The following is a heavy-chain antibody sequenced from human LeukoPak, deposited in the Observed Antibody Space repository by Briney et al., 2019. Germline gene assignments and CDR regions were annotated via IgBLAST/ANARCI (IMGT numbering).Heavy chain of an antibody. V-gene: IGHV3-49*03. CDR2: IRSKAKGGTT. CDR1: GFTFGDYA. CDR3: AHDTSGYAYYFDY. J-gene: IGHJ4*02. D-gene: IGHD3-22*01. Sequence: AGGSLRLSCTASGFTFGDYAMSWFRQAPGKGLEWVGFIRSKAKGGTTEYAASVKGRFTISRDDSRSIAYLQMDSLKTEDTAVYYCAHDTSGYAYYFDYWGQGTLVTVSS.